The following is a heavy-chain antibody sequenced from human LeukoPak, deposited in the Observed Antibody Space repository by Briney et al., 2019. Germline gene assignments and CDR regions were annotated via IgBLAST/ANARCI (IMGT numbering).Heavy chain of an antibody. CDR3: ARDYGDSSLYYYMDV. CDR2: IIPIFGTA. J-gene: IGHJ6*03. D-gene: IGHD4-17*01. Sequence: SVKVSCKASGGTFSSYAISWVRQAPGQGLEWMGGIIPIFGTANYAQKFQGRVTITADESTSTAYMELSSLRSDDTAVYYCARDYGDSSLYYYMDVWGKGTTVTISS. V-gene: IGHV1-69*13. CDR1: GGTFSSYA.